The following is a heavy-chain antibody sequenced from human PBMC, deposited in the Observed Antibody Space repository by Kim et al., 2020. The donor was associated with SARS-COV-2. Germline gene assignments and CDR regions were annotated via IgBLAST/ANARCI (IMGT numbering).Heavy chain of an antibody. V-gene: IGHV3-21*01. CDR3: ASSYYYDSSGSPGEWFDP. Sequence: GGSLRLSCAASGFTFSSYSMNWVRQAPGKGLEWVSSISSSSSYIYYADSVKGRFTISRDNAKNSLYLQMNSLRAEDTAVYYCASSYYYDSSGSPGEWFDPWGQGTLVTVSS. CDR1: GFTFSSYS. CDR2: ISSSSSYI. D-gene: IGHD3-22*01. J-gene: IGHJ5*02.